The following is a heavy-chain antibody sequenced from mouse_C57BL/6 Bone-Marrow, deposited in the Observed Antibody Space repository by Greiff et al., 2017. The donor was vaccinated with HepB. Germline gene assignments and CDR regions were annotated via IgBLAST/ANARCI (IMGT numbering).Heavy chain of an antibody. D-gene: IGHD3-2*02. Sequence: QVQLQQSGPELVKPGASVKISCKASGYAFSSSWMNWVKQRPGKGLEWIGRIYPGDGDTNYNGKFKGKATLTADKSSSTAYMQLSSLTSEDSAVYFCARGLRLRGFAYWGQGTLVTVSA. CDR3: ARGLRLRGFAY. J-gene: IGHJ3*01. V-gene: IGHV1-82*01. CDR2: IYPGDGDT. CDR1: GYAFSSSW.